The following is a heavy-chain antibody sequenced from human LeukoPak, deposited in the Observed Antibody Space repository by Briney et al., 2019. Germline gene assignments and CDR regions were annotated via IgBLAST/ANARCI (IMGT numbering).Heavy chain of an antibody. Sequence: ASVKVSCKASGYSSSSNSISWMRQAAGQGLEWMGWISAYNGNTKYAQKLQGRVTMTTDTSTNTAYMELRSLRSDDTAVYYCARDFGGSYTGGGWFDPWGQGTLVTVSS. J-gene: IGHJ5*02. V-gene: IGHV1-18*01. CDR1: GYSSSSNS. CDR2: ISAYNGNT. D-gene: IGHD1-26*01. CDR3: ARDFGGSYTGGGWFDP.